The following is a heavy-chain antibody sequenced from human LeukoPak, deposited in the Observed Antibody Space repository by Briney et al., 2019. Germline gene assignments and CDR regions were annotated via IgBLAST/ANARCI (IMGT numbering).Heavy chain of an antibody. Sequence: GASVKVSCKASGYTFTGYYMHWVRQAPGQGLEWMGWINPNSGGTNYAQKFQGWVTMTRDTSISTAYMELSRLRSDDTAVYYCARAVYDSRGYYYPNWFDPWGQGTLVTVSS. D-gene: IGHD3-22*01. J-gene: IGHJ5*02. V-gene: IGHV1-2*04. CDR3: ARAVYDSRGYYYPNWFDP. CDR1: GYTFTGYY. CDR2: INPNSGGT.